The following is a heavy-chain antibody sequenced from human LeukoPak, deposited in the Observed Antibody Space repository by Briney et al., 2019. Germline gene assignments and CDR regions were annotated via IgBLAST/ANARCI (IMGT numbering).Heavy chain of an antibody. J-gene: IGHJ4*02. D-gene: IGHD6-6*01. V-gene: IGHV4-59*08. CDR2: ISYSGST. CDR3: ARFGIAVRPGDYYFDY. Sequence: SETLSLTCTVSGVSISSYYWNWIRQPPGKGLEWIGYISYSGSTNYNPSLKSRVTISSDTSKNQFSLQLSSVTAADTAVYYCARFGIAVRPGDYYFDYWGQGTLVTVSS. CDR1: GVSISSYY.